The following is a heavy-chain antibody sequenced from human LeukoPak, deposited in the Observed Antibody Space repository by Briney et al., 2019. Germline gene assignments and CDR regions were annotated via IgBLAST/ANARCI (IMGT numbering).Heavy chain of an antibody. Sequence: YPSETLSLTCAVYGGSFSGYYWSWIRQPPGKGLEWIGEINHSGSTNYNPSLKSRVTISVDTSKNQFSLKLSSVTAADTAVYYCARGQGITGTTYYFDYWGQGTLVTVSS. D-gene: IGHD1-20*01. CDR1: GGSFSGYY. V-gene: IGHV4-34*01. J-gene: IGHJ4*02. CDR3: ARGQGITGTTYYFDY. CDR2: INHSGST.